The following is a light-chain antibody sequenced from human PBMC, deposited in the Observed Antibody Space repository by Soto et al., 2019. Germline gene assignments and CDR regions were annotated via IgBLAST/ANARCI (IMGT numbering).Light chain of an antibody. CDR2: DAS. J-gene: IGKJ2*01. Sequence: EIVLTQSQATLSLSPGERATLSCRASQSVRSYVAWYQQKPGEAPRLLIYDASNRATGIPARFSGSGSGTDFTLTISSLEPEDFAVYYLQQRSNWPPYTFGQGTKLEIK. CDR1: QSVRSY. V-gene: IGKV3-11*01. CDR3: QQRSNWPPYT.